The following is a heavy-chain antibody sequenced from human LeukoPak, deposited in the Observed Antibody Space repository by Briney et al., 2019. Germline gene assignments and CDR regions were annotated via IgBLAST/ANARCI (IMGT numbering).Heavy chain of an antibody. CDR1: GGSFSGYY. CDR2: INHSGST. J-gene: IGHJ5*02. CDR3: ARGIRPNSGYDYSRRNWFDP. D-gene: IGHD5-12*01. Sequence: PSETLSLTCAVYGGSFSGYYWSWIRQPPGKGLEWIGEINHSGSTNYNPSLKSRVTISVDTSKNQFSLKLSSVTAADTAVYYCARGIRPNSGYDYSRRNWFDPWGQGTLVTVSS. V-gene: IGHV4-34*01.